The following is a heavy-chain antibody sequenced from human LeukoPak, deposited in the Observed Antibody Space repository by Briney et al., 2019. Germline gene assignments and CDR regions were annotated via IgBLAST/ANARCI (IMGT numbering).Heavy chain of an antibody. Sequence: GGSLRLSCAASGFTFSSYAMSWVRQAPGKGLEWVSTINGIGVNTYYTDSVKGRFTVSRDNSKNTVYLQMNSLRAEDTAVYYCAKRRGCSGSSCYSDHWDQGTLVTVSS. CDR3: AKRRGCSGSSCYSDH. CDR2: INGIGVNT. CDR1: GFTFSSYA. V-gene: IGHV3-23*01. J-gene: IGHJ4*02. D-gene: IGHD2-15*01.